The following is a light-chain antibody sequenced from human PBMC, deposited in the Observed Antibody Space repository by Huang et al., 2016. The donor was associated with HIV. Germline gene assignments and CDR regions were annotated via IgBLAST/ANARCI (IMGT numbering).Light chain of an antibody. CDR1: QDIRNY. J-gene: IGKJ2*01. CDR2: AAS. Sequence: DIHMTQSPSSLSSSVGDRVTITCRASQDIRNYLAWYQQKPGTAPKLLISAASTLQSGVPSRFSGSGSGTEFTLTIGSLQPEDVATYYCQKYNSAPYTFGQGTKLEIK. V-gene: IGKV1-27*01. CDR3: QKYNSAPYT.